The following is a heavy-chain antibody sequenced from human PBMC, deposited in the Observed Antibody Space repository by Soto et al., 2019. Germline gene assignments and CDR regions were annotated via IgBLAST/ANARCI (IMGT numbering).Heavy chain of an antibody. V-gene: IGHV4-59*08. J-gene: IGHJ6*02. CDR3: VRQGIDYLHGLVDV. CDR1: SGPSRSHN. D-gene: IGHD5-12*01. CDR2: VYYTGDT. Sequence: QVQVQQSGPGLVKPSETLSLTCTVSSGPSRSHNWGWIRQPPGRGLEWIGYVYYTGDTSYNPSLKSQVTISADTSTNHFSLTLRSVTAAVTAVYYCVRQGIDYLHGLVDVWGQGTTVSVSS.